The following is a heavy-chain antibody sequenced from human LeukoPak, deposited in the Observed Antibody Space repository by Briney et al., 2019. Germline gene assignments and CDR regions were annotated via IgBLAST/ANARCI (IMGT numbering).Heavy chain of an antibody. V-gene: IGHV3-53*01. CDR1: GFTVSSNS. CDR3: ARRAGAYSHPYDY. Sequence: GGSLRLSSTVSGFTVSSNSMSWVRQAPGKGLEWVSFIYSDNTHYSDSVKGRFTISRDNSKNTLYLQMNSLKAEDTAVYYCARRAGAYSHPYDYWGQGTLVTVSS. D-gene: IGHD4/OR15-4a*01. J-gene: IGHJ4*02. CDR2: IYSDNT.